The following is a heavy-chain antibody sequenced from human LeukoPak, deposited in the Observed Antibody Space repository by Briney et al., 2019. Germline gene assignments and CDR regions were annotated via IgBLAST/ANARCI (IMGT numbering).Heavy chain of an antibody. J-gene: IGHJ4*02. V-gene: IGHV3-66*01. D-gene: IGHD3-10*01. CDR1: GFTVSSNY. Sequence: GGSLRLSCAASGFTVSSNYMGWVRQAPGKGLEWVSVIYSGGSTHYADSVKGRFTISRDNSKNTLYLQMNSLRAEDTAVYYCARTDGSGSYLYDYWGQGTLVTVSS. CDR2: IYSGGST. CDR3: ARTDGSGSYLYDY.